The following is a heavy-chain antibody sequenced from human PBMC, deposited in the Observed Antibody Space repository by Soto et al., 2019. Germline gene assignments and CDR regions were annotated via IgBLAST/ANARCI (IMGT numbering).Heavy chain of an antibody. J-gene: IGHJ4*02. CDR3: TRARGWDIVILPAASDS. CDR1: GFTFRRFW. V-gene: IGHV3-7*01. Sequence: PGGSLRLSCAASGFTFRRFWMSWVRQAPGKGLEWVANIKGDGSEKYYGDSVKGRFAISRDNAENLLYLQMDSLGDEDTAVYYCTRARGWDIVILPAASDSWGQGTLVTVSS. D-gene: IGHD2-2*01. CDR2: IKGDGSEK.